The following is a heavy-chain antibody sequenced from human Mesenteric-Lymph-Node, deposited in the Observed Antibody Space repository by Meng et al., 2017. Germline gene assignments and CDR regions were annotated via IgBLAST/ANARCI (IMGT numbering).Heavy chain of an antibody. CDR1: GGSISSSNW. J-gene: IGHJ5*02. V-gene: IGHV4-4*02. CDR3: AIESGSSHHWFDP. Sequence: SETLSLTCAVSGGSISSSNWWSWVRQPPGKGLEWIGEIYHSGSTNYNPSLKSRVTISVDKSKNQFSLKLSSVTAADTAVYYCAIESGSSHHWFDPWGQGTLVTVSS. CDR2: IYHSGST. D-gene: IGHD1-26*01.